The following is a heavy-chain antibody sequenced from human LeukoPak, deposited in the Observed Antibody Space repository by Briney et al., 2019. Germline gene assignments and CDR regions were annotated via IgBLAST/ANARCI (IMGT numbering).Heavy chain of an antibody. D-gene: IGHD4-17*01. CDR1: EFTFRNYG. CDR2: IGGSGDSI. Sequence: GGTLRLSCAGSEFTFRNYGMSWVRQAPGKGLECVAGIGGSGDSIYYADSVKGRFTITRDNSKNTMYLQMNSLRAEDTAVYYCAKVGITVTIYAEYFQHWGQGTLVTVSS. J-gene: IGHJ1*01. V-gene: IGHV3-23*01. CDR3: AKVGITVTIYAEYFQH.